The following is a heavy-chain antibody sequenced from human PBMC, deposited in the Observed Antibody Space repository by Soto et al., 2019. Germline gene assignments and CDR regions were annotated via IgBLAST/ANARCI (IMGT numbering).Heavy chain of an antibody. J-gene: IGHJ3*02. CDR1: GFTFSSYS. D-gene: IGHD3-10*01. V-gene: IGHV3-21*01. CDR3: AREEGITMVRGGAFDI. Sequence: VGSLRLSCAASGFTFSSYSMNWVRQAPGKGLEWVSSISSSSSYIYYADSVKGRFTISRDNAKNSLYLQMNSLRAEDTAVYYCAREEGITMVRGGAFDISGHGTMVTVS. CDR2: ISSSSSYI.